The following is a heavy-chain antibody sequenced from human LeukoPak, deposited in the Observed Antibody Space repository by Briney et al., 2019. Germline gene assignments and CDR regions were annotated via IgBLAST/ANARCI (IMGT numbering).Heavy chain of an antibody. CDR1: GHSISSGYY. CDR3: ARATGDYFDY. D-gene: IGHD4-17*01. J-gene: IGHJ4*02. V-gene: IGHV4-38-2*01. Sequence: PSETLSLTRAVSGHSISSGYYWGWIRQPPRKGLDWIGSIYHSGSTYYNPSLKSRVTISVDTSKNQFSLKLSSVTAADTAVYYCARATGDYFDYWGQGTLVTVSS. CDR2: IYHSGST.